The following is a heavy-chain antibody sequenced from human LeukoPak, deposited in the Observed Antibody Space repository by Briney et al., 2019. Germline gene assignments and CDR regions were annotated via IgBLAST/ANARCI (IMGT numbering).Heavy chain of an antibody. CDR1: GGSISSYY. Sequence: SGTLSLTCTVSGGSISSYYWSWIRQPPGKGLEWIGYTYYSGSTYYNPSLKSRVTISVDTSKNQFSLKLSSVTAADTAVYYCARGGNAAVAGKFDYWGQGTLVTVSS. V-gene: IGHV4-59*12. CDR3: ARGGNAAVAGKFDY. CDR2: TYYSGST. J-gene: IGHJ4*02. D-gene: IGHD6-19*01.